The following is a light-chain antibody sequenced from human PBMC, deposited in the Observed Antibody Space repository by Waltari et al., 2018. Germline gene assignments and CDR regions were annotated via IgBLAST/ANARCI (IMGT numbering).Light chain of an antibody. Sequence: QSALTQPPSASGSPGQSGTSSCTGPSSDVGSYNDASWCQQHPGKAPKLTIFEVNKRPSGVPDRFSGSKSGNTASLTVSGLQAEDEALYHCSSYAGSSNLLFGGGTMLTVL. CDR2: EVN. CDR1: SSDVGSYND. V-gene: IGLV2-8*01. J-gene: IGLJ3*02. CDR3: SSYAGSSNLL.